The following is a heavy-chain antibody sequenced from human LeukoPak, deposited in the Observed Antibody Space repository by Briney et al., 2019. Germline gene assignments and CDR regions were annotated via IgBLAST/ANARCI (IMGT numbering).Heavy chain of an antibody. CDR1: GGTFSSYA. CDR3: ARHITGTAFYYYYYGMDV. V-gene: IGHV1-69*13. D-gene: IGHD1-20*01. J-gene: IGHJ6*02. Sequence: ASVTVSCKASGGTFSSYAISWVRQAPGQGLEWMGGIIPIFGTANYAQKFQGRVTITADESTSTAYMELSSLRSEDTAVYYCARHITGTAFYYYYYGMDVWGQGTTVTVSS. CDR2: IIPIFGTA.